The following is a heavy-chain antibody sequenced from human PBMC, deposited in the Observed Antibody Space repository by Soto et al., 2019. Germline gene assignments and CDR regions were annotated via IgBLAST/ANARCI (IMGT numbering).Heavy chain of an antibody. V-gene: IGHV1-46*01. D-gene: IGHD3-22*01. J-gene: IGHJ4*02. Sequence: VASVKVSCKASGYTFTNYYMHWVRQAPGQGLEWMGVIHYSGATPTYAQKFQGRVTMARDTSTSTVYVELSSLTSEDTAVYYWARGGPDLATIVSVDYWGQGTLVTVSS. CDR1: GYTFTNYY. CDR2: IHYSGATP. CDR3: ARGGPDLATIVSVDY.